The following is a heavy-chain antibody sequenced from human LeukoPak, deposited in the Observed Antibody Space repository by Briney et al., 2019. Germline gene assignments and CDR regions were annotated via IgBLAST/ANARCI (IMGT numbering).Heavy chain of an antibody. CDR3: ARSRSRAEFGY. CDR1: GGSISSYY. Sequence: PSETLSLTCTVSGGSISSYYWSWIRQPPGKGLEWIGYIYYSGSTNYNPSLKSRVTISVDTSKNQFSLKLSSVTAADTAVYYCARSRSRAEFGYWGQGTLVTVSS. CDR2: IYYSGST. J-gene: IGHJ4*02. D-gene: IGHD3-10*01. V-gene: IGHV4-59*08.